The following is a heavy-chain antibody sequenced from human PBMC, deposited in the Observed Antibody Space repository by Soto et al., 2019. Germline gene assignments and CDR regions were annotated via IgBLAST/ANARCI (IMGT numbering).Heavy chain of an antibody. CDR1: GFTFSSYS. Sequence: GGSLRLSCAASGFTFSSYSMNWVRQAPGKGLEWVSYISSSSTIYYADSVKGRFTISRDNAKNSLYLQMNSLRDEDTAVYYCARDPRRYGSGSAFFDYWGQGTLVTVSS. V-gene: IGHV3-48*02. J-gene: IGHJ4*02. D-gene: IGHD3-10*01. CDR2: ISSSSTI. CDR3: ARDPRRYGSGSAFFDY.